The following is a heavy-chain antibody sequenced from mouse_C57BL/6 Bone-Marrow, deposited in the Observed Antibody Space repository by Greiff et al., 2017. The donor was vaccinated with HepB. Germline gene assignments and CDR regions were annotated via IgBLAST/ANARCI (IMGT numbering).Heavy chain of an antibody. V-gene: IGHV5-17*01. CDR3: ARLRYFDV. J-gene: IGHJ1*03. CDR1: GFTFSDYG. CDR2: ISSGGSTI. Sequence: EVKLVESGGGLVKPGGSLKLSCAASGFTFSDYGMHWVRQAPEKGLEWVAYISSGGSTIYYADTVKGRFTISRDNAKNTLCLQMTNLRSEDTAMYYCARLRYFDVWGTGTTVTVSS.